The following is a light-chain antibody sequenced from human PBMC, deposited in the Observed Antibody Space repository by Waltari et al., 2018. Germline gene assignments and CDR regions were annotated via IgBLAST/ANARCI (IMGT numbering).Light chain of an antibody. V-gene: IGLV3-19*01. CDR3: NTRDMSGDVV. J-gene: IGLJ2*01. CDR1: TLRPYY. CDR2: GKN. Sequence: SSELSQDPAVSVALGPPVRITCQGDTLRPYYRGWSRQKPGQSPVLLIYGKNNRPAGIPDRFSASSSGNTASLTITGARAEDEADYYCNTRDMSGDVVFGGGTKLTVL.